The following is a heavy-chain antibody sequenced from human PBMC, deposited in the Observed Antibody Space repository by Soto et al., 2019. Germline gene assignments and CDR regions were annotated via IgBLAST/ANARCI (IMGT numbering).Heavy chain of an antibody. V-gene: IGHV4-31*03. CDR2: IYYSGSI. Sequence: SETLSLTCTVSGGSISSGGYYWSWIRQHPGKGLEWIGYIYYSGSIYYNPSLKSRVTISVDTSKNQFSLKLSSVTAADTAVYYCARDRVEWELLGGYYYYGMDVWGQGTTVTVSS. J-gene: IGHJ6*02. CDR1: GGSISSGGYY. CDR3: ARDRVEWELLGGYYYYGMDV. D-gene: IGHD1-26*01.